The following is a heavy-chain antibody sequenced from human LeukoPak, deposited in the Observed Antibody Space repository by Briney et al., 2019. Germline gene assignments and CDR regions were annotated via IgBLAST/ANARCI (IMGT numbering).Heavy chain of an antibody. CDR1: GFTFSDYY. CDR2: ISSSGSNI. CDR3: AAQLGVRGVTSSRGYNS. Sequence: GGSLRLSCAASGFTFSDYYMSWIRQAPGKGLEWVSYISSSGSNIYYADSVKGRFTISRDNAKNSLYLQMNSLRADDPAIYYYAAQLGVRGVTSSRGYNSWGQGTLVTVSS. J-gene: IGHJ4*02. D-gene: IGHD3-10*01. V-gene: IGHV3-11*01.